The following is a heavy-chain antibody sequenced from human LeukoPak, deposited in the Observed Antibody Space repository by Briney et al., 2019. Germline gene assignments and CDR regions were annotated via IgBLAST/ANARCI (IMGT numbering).Heavy chain of an antibody. CDR2: IKQDGSEK. V-gene: IGHV3-7*01. J-gene: IGHJ4*02. D-gene: IGHD3-3*01. CDR3: ASWAGNTQSDSWSGPFDY. Sequence: QSGGSLRLSCAASGFTFSSYWMSWVRQAPGKGLEWVANIKQDGSEKYYVDSVTGRFTISRDNAKNSLYLQMSSLRVEDTAVYYCASWAGNTQSDSWSGPFDYWGQGSLVTVSS. CDR1: GFTFSSYW.